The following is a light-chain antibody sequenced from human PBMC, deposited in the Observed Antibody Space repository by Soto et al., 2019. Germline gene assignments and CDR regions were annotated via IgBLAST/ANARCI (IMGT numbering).Light chain of an antibody. CDR2: EVS. J-gene: IGLJ2*01. V-gene: IGLV2-23*02. CDR1: SSDVGTYNL. CDR3: CSYAGTYTVI. Sequence: QSALTQPASVSGSPGQSITISCTGTSSDVGTYNLVSWYQQHPGKAPKLMISEVSKRPSGVSNRFSGSKSGNTASLTISGLQAEDEADYFCCSYAGTYTVIFGGATKVT.